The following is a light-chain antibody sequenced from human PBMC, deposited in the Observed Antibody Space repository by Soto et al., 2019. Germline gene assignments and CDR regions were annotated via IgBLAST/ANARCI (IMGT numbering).Light chain of an antibody. V-gene: IGLV2-14*01. CDR2: EVS. Sequence: QSALTQPASVSGSPGQSITISCTGTSSDVGGYNYVSWYQQHPGKAPKLMIYEVSNRPSGVSNRFSGSKSGNTASLTISWLQAEDEADYYCSSYTSSSTLVVGGGTKLTFL. CDR1: SSDVGGYNY. CDR3: SSYTSSSTLV. J-gene: IGLJ3*02.